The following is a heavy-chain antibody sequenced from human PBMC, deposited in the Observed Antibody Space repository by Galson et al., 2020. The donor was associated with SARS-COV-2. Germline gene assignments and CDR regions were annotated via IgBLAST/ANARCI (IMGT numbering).Heavy chain of an antibody. Sequence: GGSLRLSCAASGFTFSRFPIHWVRQAPGKGLEWVSVISYDGRNKHYADPVQGRFTISRDNSKNTLYLQMNSLRREDTAVYYCARDPGYFERSGSYFRLNSGMDVWGQGTTVTVSS. J-gene: IGHJ6*02. V-gene: IGHV3-30*04. CDR2: ISYDGRNK. CDR3: ARDPGYFERSGSYFRLNSGMDV. CDR1: GFTFSRFP. D-gene: IGHD3-22*01.